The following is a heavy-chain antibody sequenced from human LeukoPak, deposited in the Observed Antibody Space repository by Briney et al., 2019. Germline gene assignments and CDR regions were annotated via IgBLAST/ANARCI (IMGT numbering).Heavy chain of an antibody. Sequence: PSETLSLTCTVSGGSINNYYWSWIRQPPGKGLEWIGYIYYRGSANYNPSLKSRVTFSVDTSKNQFSLKLNSVTAADTAVYYCARGGDYGDLRYFDYWGQGTLVTVSS. CDR1: GGSINNYY. CDR3: ARGGDYGDLRYFDY. D-gene: IGHD4-17*01. CDR2: IYYRGSA. J-gene: IGHJ4*02. V-gene: IGHV4-59*01.